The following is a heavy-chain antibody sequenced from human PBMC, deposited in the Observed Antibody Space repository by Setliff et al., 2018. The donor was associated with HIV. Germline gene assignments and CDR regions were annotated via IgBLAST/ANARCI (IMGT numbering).Heavy chain of an antibody. D-gene: IGHD2-2*02. Sequence: TGGSLRLSCAASGFTFSTYWMSWVRQAPGKGLEWVANIKQDGSEKNYMDSVKGRFTISRDNAKNSLYLQLNSLRAEDTAVYYCARDAAAPAAIEGAFDIWGQGTMVTVSS. CDR3: ARDAAAPAAIEGAFDI. CDR2: IKQDGSEK. CDR1: GFTFSTYW. J-gene: IGHJ3*02. V-gene: IGHV3-7*01.